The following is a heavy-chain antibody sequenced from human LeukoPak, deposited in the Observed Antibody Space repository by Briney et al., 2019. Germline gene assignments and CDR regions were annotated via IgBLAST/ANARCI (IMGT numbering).Heavy chain of an antibody. CDR2: IYTSGST. Sequence: SETLSLTCTVSGGSISSGSYYWSWIRQPAGKGLEWIGRIYTSGSTNYNPSLKSRVTISVDTSKNQFSLKLSSVTAADTAVYYCARDHRDYYHYYYMDVWGKGTTVTVSS. CDR3: ARDHRDYYHYYYMDV. V-gene: IGHV4-61*02. CDR1: GGSISSGSYY. J-gene: IGHJ6*03.